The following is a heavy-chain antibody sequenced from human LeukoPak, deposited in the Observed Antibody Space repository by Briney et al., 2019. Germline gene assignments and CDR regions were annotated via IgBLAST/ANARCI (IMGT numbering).Heavy chain of an antibody. J-gene: IGHJ5*02. CDR2: ISGYNGDT. CDR3: ARDPSNTSGWKTWFDT. Sequence: ASVKVSCKASGFIFTKYGISWVRQAPGQGLEWVGWISGYNGDTNYAQNLQGRVTMTRDTSTTTVCMELRSLRSDDTAFYYCARDPSNTSGWKTWFDTWGQGTLVTVSS. CDR1: GFIFTKYG. V-gene: IGHV1-18*01. D-gene: IGHD6-19*01.